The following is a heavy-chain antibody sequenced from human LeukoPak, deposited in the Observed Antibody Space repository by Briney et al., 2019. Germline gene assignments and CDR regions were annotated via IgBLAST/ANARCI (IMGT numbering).Heavy chain of an antibody. V-gene: IGHV1-58*01. J-gene: IGHJ4*02. CDR2: IVVGSGNT. D-gene: IGHD3-10*01. CDR3: ASSKAVGSRFDY. CDR1: GFTFTSSA. Sequence: SVKVSCKASGFTFTSSAVQWVRQARGQRLEWIGWIVVGSGNTNYAQKFQERVTITRDMSTSTAYMELSSLRSEDTAVYYCASSKAVGSRFDYWGQGTLVTVSS.